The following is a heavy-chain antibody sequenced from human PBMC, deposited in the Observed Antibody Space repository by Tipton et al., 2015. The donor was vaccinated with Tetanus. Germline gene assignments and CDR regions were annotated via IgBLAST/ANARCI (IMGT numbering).Heavy chain of an antibody. CDR3: ARDSSGYYNWFDP. V-gene: IGHV4-31*03. CDR2: IYYSGST. Sequence: TLSLTCTVSGGSISSGGYYWSWIRQHPGKGLEWIGYIYYSGSTYYNPSLKSRVTISVDTSKNQFSLKLSSVTAADTAVYYCARDSSGYYNWFDPGGQGTLVTVSS. J-gene: IGHJ5*02. CDR1: GGSISSGGYY. D-gene: IGHD3-22*01.